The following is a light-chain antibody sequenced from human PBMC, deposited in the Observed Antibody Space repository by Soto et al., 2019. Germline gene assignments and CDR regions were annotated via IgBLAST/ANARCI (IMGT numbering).Light chain of an antibody. CDR1: SSNIGAGYD. V-gene: IGLV1-40*01. J-gene: IGLJ2*01. CDR2: SNT. Sequence: QSVLTQPPSVSGTLGQRVTISCTGSSSNIGAGYDVQWYQQLPGTAPKLLIHSNTNRPSGVPDRFSASKSGTSASLAITGPQAEDEADYHCQSYDRSLSGVIFGGGTKLTVL. CDR3: QSYDRSLSGVI.